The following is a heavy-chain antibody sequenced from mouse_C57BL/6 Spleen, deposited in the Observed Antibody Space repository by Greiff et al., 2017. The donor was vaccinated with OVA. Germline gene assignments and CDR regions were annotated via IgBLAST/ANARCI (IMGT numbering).Heavy chain of an antibody. CDR3: ARKDYGEAD. V-gene: IGHV1-42*01. CDR1: GSSFPGYS. Sequence: VQLQQSGPELVKPGASVTISCKASGSSFPGYSMTWVQQSPDTSLEWIGAIPPSPGGPPYNQQFTAKATLTVDKSSSTADMQLKSLTSEDSAGDYCARKDYGEADWGQGTLVTVSA. CDR2: IPPSPGGP. D-gene: IGHD1-1*01. J-gene: IGHJ3*01.